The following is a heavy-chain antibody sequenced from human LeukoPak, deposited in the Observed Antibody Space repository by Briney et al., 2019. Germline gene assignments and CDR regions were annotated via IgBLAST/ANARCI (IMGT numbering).Heavy chain of an antibody. Sequence: GASVKVSCKASGYTFTSYAMHWVRQAPGQRLEWMGWINAGNGNTKYSQKFQGRVTITRDTSASTAYMELSSLRSEDTAVYYCAREGFEYCSSTSCYGHYYYYGMDVWGQGTTVTVSS. CDR2: INAGNGNT. J-gene: IGHJ6*02. CDR1: GYTFTSYA. V-gene: IGHV1-3*01. D-gene: IGHD2-2*01. CDR3: AREGFEYCSSTSCYGHYYYYGMDV.